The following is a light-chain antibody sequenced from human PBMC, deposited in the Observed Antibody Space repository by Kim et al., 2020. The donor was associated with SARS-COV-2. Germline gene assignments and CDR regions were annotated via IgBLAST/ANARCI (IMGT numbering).Light chain of an antibody. CDR3: HLHATSVYT. CDR1: QIVSSSY. CDR2: GTS. Sequence: EIVLTQSPGTLSLSPGERATLSCRSSQIVSSSYLAWYQQKPGQAPRLLIYGTSTRATGIPDRFSGSGSGTDFTLSISRLEPEDFAVYYSHLHATSVYTFGQGTKLEI. J-gene: IGKJ2*01. V-gene: IGKV3-20*01.